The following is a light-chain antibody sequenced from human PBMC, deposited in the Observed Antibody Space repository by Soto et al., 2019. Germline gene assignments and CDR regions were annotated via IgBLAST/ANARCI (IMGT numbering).Light chain of an antibody. J-gene: IGKJ4*01. CDR1: QSAGTF. Sequence: EIVLTQSPATVSLSPGERATLSCRASQSAGTFLAWYQQKPGQAPRLLIYDASTRATGTPARFSGSGSGTDFTLTISSLEPEDFAVFYCQQRSAWPPTFGGGTKVDI. CDR2: DAS. CDR3: QQRSAWPPT. V-gene: IGKV3-11*01.